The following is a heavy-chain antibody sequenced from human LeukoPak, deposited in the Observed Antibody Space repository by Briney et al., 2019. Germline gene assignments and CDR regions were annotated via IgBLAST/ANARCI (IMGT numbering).Heavy chain of an antibody. J-gene: IGHJ3*02. Sequence: KRGESLKISCKGSGCSFTSYWIGWVRQMPGKGLEWMGIIYPGDSDIRYSPSFQGQVTISADRSVSTAYLQWSSLKASDTAMYYCARRLTMARGVVMDDAFDIWGQGTMVTVSS. CDR1: GCSFTSYW. CDR3: ARRLTMARGVVMDDAFDI. V-gene: IGHV5-51*01. CDR2: IYPGDSDI. D-gene: IGHD3-10*01.